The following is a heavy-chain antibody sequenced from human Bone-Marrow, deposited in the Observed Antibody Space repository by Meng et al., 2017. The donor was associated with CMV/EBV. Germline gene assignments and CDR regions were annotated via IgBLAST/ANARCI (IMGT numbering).Heavy chain of an antibody. J-gene: IGHJ4*02. V-gene: IGHV1-69*10. D-gene: IGHD6-6*01. CDR3: ARDLGLAVVGYFDY. Sequence: SVKVSCKASGVNFNHYAINWVRQAPGRGLEWVGGIIPSPEIANYAQKLQGRVTITADKSTSTAYMELNSLRSEDTAVYYCARDLGLAVVGYFDYWGQGTLVAVSS. CDR2: IIPSPEIA. CDR1: GVNFNHYA.